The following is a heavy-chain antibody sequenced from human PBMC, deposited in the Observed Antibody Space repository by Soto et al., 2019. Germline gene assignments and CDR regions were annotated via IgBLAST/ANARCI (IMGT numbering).Heavy chain of an antibody. Sequence: LRLSCAASGFTFHKYAMTWVRQAPGKGLEWVSAMSGSGGGSYYADSVKGRFTISRGNSKNTLYLQMDSLRAEDTALYFCAKLPSIAARGVFDSWGQGTLVTVSS. CDR1: GFTFHKYA. CDR3: AKLPSIAARGVFDS. D-gene: IGHD6-6*01. J-gene: IGHJ4*02. CDR2: MSGSGGGS. V-gene: IGHV3-23*01.